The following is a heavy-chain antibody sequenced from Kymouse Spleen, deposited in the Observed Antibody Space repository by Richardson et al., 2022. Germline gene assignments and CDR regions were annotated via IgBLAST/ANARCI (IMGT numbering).Heavy chain of an antibody. V-gene: IGHV3-21*03. CDR1: GFTFSSYS. J-gene: IGHJ6*02. CDR2: ISSSSSYI. CDR3: AVAVAGTRRDGMDV. D-gene: IGHD6-19*01. Sequence: EVQLVESGGGLVKPGGSLRLSCAASGFTFSSYSMNWVRQAPGKGLEWVSSISSSSSYIYYADSVKGRFTISRDNAKNSLYLQMNSLRAEDTAVYYCAVAVAGTRRDGMDVWGQGTTVTVSS.